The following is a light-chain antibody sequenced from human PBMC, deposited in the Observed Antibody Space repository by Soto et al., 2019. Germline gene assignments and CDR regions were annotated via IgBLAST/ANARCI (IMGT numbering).Light chain of an antibody. CDR3: QQANSFPLT. CDR1: QGISSW. CDR2: AAS. J-gene: IGKJ4*01. Sequence: DIQMTQSPSSVSASVGDRVTITFRASQGISSWLDWYQQKPWKAPKLLIYAASSLQSGVQSRFSGSGSGTDFTLTISSLQPEDFATYYCQQANSFPLTVAGGTKVEIK. V-gene: IGKV1-12*01.